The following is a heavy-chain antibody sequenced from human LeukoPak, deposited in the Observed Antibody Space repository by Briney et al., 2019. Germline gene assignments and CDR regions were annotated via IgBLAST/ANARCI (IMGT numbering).Heavy chain of an antibody. Sequence: PSETLSLTCTVSGVSISSYYWSWIRQPPGKGLEWIGYIYYSGSTNYNPSLKSRVTISVDTSKNQFSLKLSSVTAADTAVYYCARALRHGITGAFDIWGQGTMVTVSS. V-gene: IGHV4-59*01. D-gene: IGHD1-7*01. CDR1: GVSISSYY. CDR3: ARALRHGITGAFDI. J-gene: IGHJ3*02. CDR2: IYYSGST.